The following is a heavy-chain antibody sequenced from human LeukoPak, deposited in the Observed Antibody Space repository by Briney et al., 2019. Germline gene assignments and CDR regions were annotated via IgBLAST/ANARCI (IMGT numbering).Heavy chain of an antibody. Sequence: GASVKVSCKASGYTFTSYYMHWVRQAPGQGLEWMGIINPSGGSTSYAQKFQGRVTMTRDTSTSTVYMELSSLRSEDTAMYYCARRRGKDAFDIWGQGTMVTVSS. V-gene: IGHV1-46*01. CDR2: INPSGGST. J-gene: IGHJ3*02. D-gene: IGHD3-10*01. CDR1: GYTFTSYY. CDR3: ARRRGKDAFDI.